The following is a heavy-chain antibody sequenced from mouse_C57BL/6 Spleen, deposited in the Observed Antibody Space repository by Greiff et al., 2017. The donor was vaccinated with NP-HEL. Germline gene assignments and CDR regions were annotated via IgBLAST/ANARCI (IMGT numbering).Heavy chain of an antibody. V-gene: IGHV14-4*01. D-gene: IGHD1-1*01. J-gene: IGHJ3*01. CDR2: IDPENGDT. CDR3: TTDGLAWFAY. Sequence: EVQLQQSGAELVRPGASVKLSCTASGFNIKDDYMHWVKQRPEQGLEWIGWIDPENGDTEYASKFQGKATITADTSSNTAYLQLSSLTSEDTAVDYCTTDGLAWFAYWGQGTLVTVSA. CDR1: GFNIKDDY.